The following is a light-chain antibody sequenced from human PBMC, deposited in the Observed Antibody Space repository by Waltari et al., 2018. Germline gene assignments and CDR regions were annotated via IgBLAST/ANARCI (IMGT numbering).Light chain of an antibody. CDR3: QQSYSLSS. Sequence: ITWREGQSISSYVNLYQERPGKAPNRLFYAESILQSGVPSRFSGSGSGTDFTLTISSLQPEDFATYYCQQSYSLSSFGQGTKVEIK. J-gene: IGKJ1*01. CDR1: QSISSY. V-gene: IGKV1-39*01. CDR2: AES.